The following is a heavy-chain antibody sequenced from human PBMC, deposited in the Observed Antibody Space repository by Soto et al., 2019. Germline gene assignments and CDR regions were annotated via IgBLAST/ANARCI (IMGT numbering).Heavy chain of an antibody. J-gene: IGHJ4*02. D-gene: IGHD3-22*01. CDR2: ISGSGGST. V-gene: IGHV3-23*01. CDR3: AKDSTYYYDSSGYYSDDPYYFDY. CDR1: GFTFSSYA. Sequence: EVQLLESGGGLVQPGGPLRLSCAASGFTFSSYAMSWVRQAPGKGLEWVSAISGSGGSTYYADSVKGRFTISRDNSKNTLYLQMNSLRAEDTAVYYCAKDSTYYYDSSGYYSDDPYYFDYWGQGTLVTVSS.